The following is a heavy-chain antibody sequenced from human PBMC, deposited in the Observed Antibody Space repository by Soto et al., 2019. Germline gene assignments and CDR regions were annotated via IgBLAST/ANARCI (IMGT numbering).Heavy chain of an antibody. CDR1: GFTFDDYT. J-gene: IGHJ6*02. CDR3: AKDMVHSSSSYYYYGMDV. Sequence: GGSLRLSCAASGFTFDDYTMHWVRQAPGKGLEWVSLISWDGGSTYYADSVKGRFTISRDNSKNSLYLQMNSLRTEDTALYYCAKDMVHSSSSYYYYGMDVWGQGTTVTVSS. D-gene: IGHD6-6*01. CDR2: ISWDGGST. V-gene: IGHV3-43*01.